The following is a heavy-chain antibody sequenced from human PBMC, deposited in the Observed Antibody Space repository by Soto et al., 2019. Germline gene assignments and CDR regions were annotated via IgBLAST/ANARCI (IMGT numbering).Heavy chain of an antibody. J-gene: IGHJ6*02. V-gene: IGHV3-23*01. CDR3: AKGRSYYYYYGVDV. CDR1: GFPFSSYI. CDR2: IIDSGGST. Sequence: GGSLRLSCAASGFPFSSYIMNWVRQAPGKGLEWVSDIIDSGGSTYYADSVKGRFTISRDNSKSTLYLQMNSLRAEDTALYYYAKGRSYYYYYGVDVWGQGTTVTVSS.